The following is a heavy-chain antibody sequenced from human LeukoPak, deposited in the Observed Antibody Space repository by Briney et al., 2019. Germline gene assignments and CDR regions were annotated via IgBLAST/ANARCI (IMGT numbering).Heavy chain of an antibody. CDR3: ARAFYYYDSDY. CDR2: IKEDGSEK. CDR1: GFTFSTYW. Sequence: GGPLRLSCAASGFTFSTYWMSWVRQAPGKGLKWVANIKEDGSEKYYVDSVKGRFTISRDNAKNSLYLQMNSLRAEDTAVYYCARAFYYYDSDYWGQGTLVTVSS. D-gene: IGHD3-22*01. J-gene: IGHJ4*02. V-gene: IGHV3-7*04.